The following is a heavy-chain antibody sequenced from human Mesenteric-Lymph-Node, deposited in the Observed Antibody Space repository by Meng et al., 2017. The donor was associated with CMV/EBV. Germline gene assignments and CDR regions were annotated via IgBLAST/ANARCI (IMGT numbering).Heavy chain of an antibody. CDR1: GGSISTSFYF. Sequence: SETLSLTCTVSGGSISTSFYFWDWIRQPPGKGLEWIGAIYYSGTTYYNPSLKSRVTISVDTSKNQFSLRLSSVTAADTAVYYCARHESRSSFHEGFDPWGQGTLVTVSS. J-gene: IGHJ5*02. V-gene: IGHV4-39*01. CDR3: ARHESRSSFHEGFDP. D-gene: IGHD6-13*01. CDR2: IYYSGTT.